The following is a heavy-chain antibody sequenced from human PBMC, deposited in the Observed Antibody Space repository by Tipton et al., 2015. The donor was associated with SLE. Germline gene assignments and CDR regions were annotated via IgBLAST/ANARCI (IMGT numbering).Heavy chain of an antibody. J-gene: IGHJ6*03. D-gene: IGHD6-13*01. CDR1: GFTFSNFA. Sequence: SLRLSCAASGFTFSNFAMHWVRQTPDKGLQWVATISYDGSEKFYADSVEGPLTISRDNSENTLHLLMGSLRTEDSAVYYCASSTPLSSLSWYGNYYYYMDVWGKGTTVTVSS. V-gene: IGHV3-30*04. CDR3: ASSTPLSSLSWYGNYYYYMDV. CDR2: ISYDGSEK.